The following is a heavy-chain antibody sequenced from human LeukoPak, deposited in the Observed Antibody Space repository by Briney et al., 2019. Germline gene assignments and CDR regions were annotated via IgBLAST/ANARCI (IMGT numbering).Heavy chain of an antibody. CDR2: IYYSGST. CDR1: GGSISSYY. Sequence: SETLSLTCTVSGGSISSYYWSWIRQPPGKGLEWIGYIYYSGSTNYNPSLKSRVTISVDTSKNQFSLKLSSVTAADTAVYYCARVGGVRYFDHWGQGTLVTVSS. V-gene: IGHV4-59*01. CDR3: ARVGGVRYFDH. J-gene: IGHJ4*02. D-gene: IGHD3-16*01.